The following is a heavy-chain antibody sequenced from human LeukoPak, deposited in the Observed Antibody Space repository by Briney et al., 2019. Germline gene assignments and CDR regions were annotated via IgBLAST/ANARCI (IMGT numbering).Heavy chain of an antibody. D-gene: IGHD3-9*01. Sequence: GGSLRLSCAASGFTFSSYEMNWVRQAPGKGLEWVSYISSSGSTIYCADSVKGRFTFSRDNAKNSLYLQMNSLRAEDTAVYYCAGSLTGHLYYYYMDVWGKGTTVTISS. CDR2: ISSSGSTI. V-gene: IGHV3-48*03. CDR3: AGSLTGHLYYYYMDV. CDR1: GFTFSSYE. J-gene: IGHJ6*03.